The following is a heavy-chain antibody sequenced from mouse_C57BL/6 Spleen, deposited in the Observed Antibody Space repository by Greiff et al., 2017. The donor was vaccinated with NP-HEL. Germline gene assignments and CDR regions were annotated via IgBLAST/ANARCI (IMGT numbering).Heavy chain of an antibody. J-gene: IGHJ4*01. CDR1: GFSLTSYG. Sequence: QVQLKESGPGLVAPSQSLSITCTVSGFSLTSYGVDWVRQPPGTGLEWLGVIWGGGSTNSNSALMSRLSISKDNSKSQVFLKMNSLQTDDTAMYYCAKRATYDYADYYAMDYWGQGTSVTVSS. CDR2: IWGGGST. CDR3: AKRATYDYADYYAMDY. V-gene: IGHV2-9*01. D-gene: IGHD2-4*01.